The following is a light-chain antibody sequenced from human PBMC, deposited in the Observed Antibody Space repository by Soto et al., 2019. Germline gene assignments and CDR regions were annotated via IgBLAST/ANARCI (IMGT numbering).Light chain of an antibody. CDR2: GAS. CDR3: QQYGSSQWT. Sequence: EIVLTQSPATLSLSPGERATLSCRASQTFSNSFLSWFQQIPGQAPRLLIYGASMRATGIPDRFSGSGSGTDFTLTISRLEPEDFAVYYCQQYGSSQWTFGQGTKVDIK. J-gene: IGKJ1*01. V-gene: IGKV3-20*01. CDR1: QTFSNSF.